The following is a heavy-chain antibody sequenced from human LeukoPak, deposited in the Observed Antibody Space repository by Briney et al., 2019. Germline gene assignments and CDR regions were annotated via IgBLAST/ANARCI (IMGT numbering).Heavy chain of an antibody. CDR1: GGSIGRGGYY. Sequence: PSETLSLTCTVSGGSIGRGGYYRSWIRQHPGKGLEWIGYIYSSGSTYYNPSLKSRVTISVDTSKNQFSLKLSSVTAADTAVYYCATESAYGDYAYWGQGTLVTVSS. CDR3: ATESAYGDYAY. CDR2: IYSSGST. V-gene: IGHV4-31*03. J-gene: IGHJ4*02. D-gene: IGHD4-17*01.